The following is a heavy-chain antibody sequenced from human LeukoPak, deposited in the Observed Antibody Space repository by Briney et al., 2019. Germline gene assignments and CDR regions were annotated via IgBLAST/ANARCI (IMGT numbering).Heavy chain of an antibody. Sequence: SETLSLTCTVSGYSISSGYYWGWIRQPPGKGLEWIGNIYHSGSTYYNPSLKSRVTISVDTSKNHFSLKLSSVTAADTAVYYCANTMTDYWGQGTLVTVSS. CDR1: GYSISSGYY. V-gene: IGHV4-38-2*02. D-gene: IGHD3-22*01. CDR3: ANTMTDY. J-gene: IGHJ4*02. CDR2: IYHSGST.